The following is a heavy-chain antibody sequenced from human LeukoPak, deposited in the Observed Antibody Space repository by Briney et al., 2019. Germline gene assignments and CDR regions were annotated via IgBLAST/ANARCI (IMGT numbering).Heavy chain of an antibody. V-gene: IGHV3-21*01. J-gene: IGHJ4*02. CDR1: GFTFSSYG. Sequence: GGTLRLSCAASGFTFSSYGMSWVRQAPGKGLEWVSFISSSRSYIYYADSVKGRFTISRDNAKNSLYLQMNSLRAEDTAVYYCARFIAAPYYFDYWGRGTLVTVSS. D-gene: IGHD6-13*01. CDR2: ISSSRSYI. CDR3: ARFIAAPYYFDY.